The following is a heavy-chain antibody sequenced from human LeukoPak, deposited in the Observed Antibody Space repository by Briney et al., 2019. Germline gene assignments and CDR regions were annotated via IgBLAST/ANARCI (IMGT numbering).Heavy chain of an antibody. J-gene: IGHJ4*02. CDR2: IYHSGST. Sequence: PSETLSLTCAVSGYSISSAYYWGWIRQPPGKGLEWIASIYHSGSTYYNPSLKSRVTISVDTSKNQFSLKLSSVTAADTAVYYCASKYSYVGGYFDYWGQGTLVTVSS. CDR1: GYSISSAYY. D-gene: IGHD5-18*01. V-gene: IGHV4-38-2*01. CDR3: ASKYSYVGGYFDY.